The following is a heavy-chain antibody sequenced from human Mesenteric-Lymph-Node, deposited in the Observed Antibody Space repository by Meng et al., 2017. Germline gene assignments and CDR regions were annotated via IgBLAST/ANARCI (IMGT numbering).Heavy chain of an antibody. CDR1: GFTFSSKA. CDR2: MVGSDLI. Sequence: GESLKISCAASGFTFSSKAMSWVRQAPGKGPEWVSGMVGSDLIFYADSVECRFTISRDNSKNTLYLQMNSLRAEDTAVYYCAKSFPGYSYGKFDFWGQGTLVTVSS. CDR3: AKSFPGYSYGKFDF. V-gene: IGHV3-23*05. D-gene: IGHD5-18*01. J-gene: IGHJ4*02.